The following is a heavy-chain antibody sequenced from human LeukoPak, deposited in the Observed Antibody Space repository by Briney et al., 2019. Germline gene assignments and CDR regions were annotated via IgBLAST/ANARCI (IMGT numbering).Heavy chain of an antibody. CDR1: GFSFDDYG. D-gene: IGHD3-10*01. CDR2: INWNGGST. J-gene: IGHJ4*02. Sequence: GGSLRLSCAASGFSFDDYGMSWVRQAPGQGLEWVSGINWNGGSTGYADSVKGRFTISRDNAKNSLYLQMSSLRAEDTALYYCARGFLADLSMVWVDYRGQGTLVTVSS. CDR3: ARGFLADLSMVWVDY. V-gene: IGHV3-20*04.